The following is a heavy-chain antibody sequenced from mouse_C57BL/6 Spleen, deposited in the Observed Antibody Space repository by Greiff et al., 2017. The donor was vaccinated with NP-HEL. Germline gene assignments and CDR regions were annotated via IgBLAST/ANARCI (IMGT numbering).Heavy chain of an antibody. V-gene: IGHV3-6*01. CDR1: GYSITSGYY. Sequence: DVKLQESGPGLVKPSQSLSLTCSVTGYSITSGYYWNWIRQFPGNKLEWMGYISYDGSNNYNPSLKNRISITRDTSKNPSFLKLNSVTTEDTATYYCARRDEGEFAYWGQGTLVTVSA. D-gene: IGHD3-3*01. CDR2: ISYDGSN. CDR3: ARRDEGEFAY. J-gene: IGHJ3*01.